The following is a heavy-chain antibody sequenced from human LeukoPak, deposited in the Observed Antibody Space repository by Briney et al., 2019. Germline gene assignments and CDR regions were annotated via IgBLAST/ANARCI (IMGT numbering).Heavy chain of an antibody. V-gene: IGHV4-34*01. CDR3: ARSTTGTTRYFDY. D-gene: IGHD1-1*01. J-gene: IGHJ4*02. CDR1: AGSCSGYY. Sequence: SETLSLTCAVYAGSCSGYYWSWIRQPPGKGLEWIGEINHSGSTNYNPSLTSRVTISVDTSKNQFSLKLSSVTVADTAVYYCARSTTGTTRYFDYWGQGTLVIVSS. CDR2: INHSGST.